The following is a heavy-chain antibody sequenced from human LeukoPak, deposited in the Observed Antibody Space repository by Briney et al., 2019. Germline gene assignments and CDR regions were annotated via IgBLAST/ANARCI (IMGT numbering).Heavy chain of an antibody. CDR2: IFNTGST. Sequence: TSETLSLTCAVSGDSIGRGSYYWGWIRQPAGKAPEWIGRIFNTGSTSYNPSLKSRVTISVDTSKNQFSLKLSSVTAADTAVYYCAREVAIVVVPAATRGAAFDIWGQGTMVTVSS. J-gene: IGHJ3*02. CDR1: GDSIGRGSYY. D-gene: IGHD2-2*01. CDR3: AREVAIVVVPAATRGAAFDI. V-gene: IGHV4-61*02.